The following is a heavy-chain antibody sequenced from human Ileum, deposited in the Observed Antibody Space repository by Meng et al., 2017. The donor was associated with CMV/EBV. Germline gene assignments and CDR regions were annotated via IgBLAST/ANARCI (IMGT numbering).Heavy chain of an antibody. CDR1: GYTFPSYY. Sequence: APLKVSCQASGYTFPSYYMHWVRQAPGQGLEWMGIINPSGGSTSYAQKFQGRVTMTRDTSTSTVYMELSSLRSEDTAVYYCARDGWARVPKTGWFDPWGQGTLVTVSS. CDR2: INPSGGST. J-gene: IGHJ5*02. CDR3: ARDGWARVPKTGWFDP. V-gene: IGHV1-46*01. D-gene: IGHD2-2*01.